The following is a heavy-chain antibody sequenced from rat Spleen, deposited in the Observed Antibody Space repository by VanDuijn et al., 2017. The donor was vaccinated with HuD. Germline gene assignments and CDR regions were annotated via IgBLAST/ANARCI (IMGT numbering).Heavy chain of an antibody. Sequence: EVQLVESGGGLVQPGRSMKLSCAASGFTFSNYGMHWIRQAPTKGLEWVASISYDGGNTYYRDSVKGRFTISRDNAKNNLYLQMDSLRSEDTATYYCTRQRGDGSYHGGLDYWGQGVMVTVSS. CDR2: ISYDGGNT. CDR3: TRQRGDGSYHGGLDY. V-gene: IGHV5S13*01. J-gene: IGHJ2*01. D-gene: IGHD1-12*01. CDR1: GFTFSNYG.